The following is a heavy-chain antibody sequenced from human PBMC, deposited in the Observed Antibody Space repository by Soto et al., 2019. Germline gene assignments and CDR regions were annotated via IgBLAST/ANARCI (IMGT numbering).Heavy chain of an antibody. D-gene: IGHD5-12*01. CDR3: ARVGIVATTDLGPDAFDI. CDR2: INHSGST. Sequence: SETLSLTCAVYGGSFSGYYWSWIRQPPGKGLEWIGEINHSGSTNYNPSLKSRVTISVDTSKNQFSLKLSSVTAADTAVYYCARVGIVATTDLGPDAFDIWGQGTMVTVSS. CDR1: GGSFSGYY. J-gene: IGHJ3*02. V-gene: IGHV4-34*01.